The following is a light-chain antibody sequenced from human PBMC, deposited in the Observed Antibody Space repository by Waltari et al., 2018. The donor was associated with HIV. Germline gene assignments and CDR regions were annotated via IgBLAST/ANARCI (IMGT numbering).Light chain of an antibody. CDR2: SAS. J-gene: IGKJ1*01. CDR3: QQLHSYPRT. Sequence: DIQLTQSPSFVSASVGDRVTVTCRASQGISRSLAWYHQKPGAAVKPLIFSASTLESGVPSRFSGSGSGTEFTLTISCLQAEDFATYYCQQLHSYPRTFGKGTKVEIK. V-gene: IGKV1-9*01. CDR1: QGISRS.